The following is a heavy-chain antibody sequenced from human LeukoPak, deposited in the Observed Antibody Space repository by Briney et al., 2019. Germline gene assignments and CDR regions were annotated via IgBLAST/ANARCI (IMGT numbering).Heavy chain of an antibody. CDR1: GGSFSGYY. CDR3: ARGGGYYGSGSYYKLPDY. V-gene: IGHV4-34*01. Sequence: SETLSLTCAVYGGSFSGYYWSWIRQPPGKGLEWIGEINHSGSTNYNPPLKSRVTISVDTSKNQFSLKLSSVTAADTAVYYCARGGGYYGSGSYYKLPDYWGQGTLVTVSS. D-gene: IGHD3-10*01. J-gene: IGHJ4*02. CDR2: INHSGST.